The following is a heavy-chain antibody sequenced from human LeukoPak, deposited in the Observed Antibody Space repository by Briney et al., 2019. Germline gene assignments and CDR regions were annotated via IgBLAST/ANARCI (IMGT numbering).Heavy chain of an antibody. D-gene: IGHD6-19*01. CDR2: ISAYNGNT. CDR3: ARDHQWLVRFDY. V-gene: IGHV1-18*01. J-gene: IGHJ4*02. CDR1: GGTFSSYA. Sequence: ASVKVSCKASGGTFSSYAISWVRQAPGQGLEWMGWISAYNGNTNYAQKLQGRVTMTTDTSTSTAYMELRSLRSDDTAVYYCARDHQWLVRFDYWGQGTLVTVSS.